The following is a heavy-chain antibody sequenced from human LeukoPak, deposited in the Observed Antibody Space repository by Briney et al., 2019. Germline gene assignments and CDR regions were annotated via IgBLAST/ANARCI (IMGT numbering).Heavy chain of an antibody. D-gene: IGHD6-19*01. CDR2: VYTSGST. J-gene: IGHJ4*02. CDR1: GGSISSYY. CDR3: ARGKVVAGTPGQNSWDS. Sequence: SETLSLTCTVSGGSISSYYWNWIRQPAGKGLEWIGRVYTSGSTNYNPSLKSRVSMSVDTSKNQFSLKLSSVTAADTAVYYCARGKVVAGTPGQNSWDSWGQGTLVTVSS. V-gene: IGHV4-4*07.